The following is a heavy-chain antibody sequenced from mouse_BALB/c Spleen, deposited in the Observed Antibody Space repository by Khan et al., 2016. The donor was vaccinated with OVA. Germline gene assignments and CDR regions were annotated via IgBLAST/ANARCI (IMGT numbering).Heavy chain of an antibody. CDR3: ASELGRYYALDD. D-gene: IGHD4-1*01. J-gene: IGHJ4*01. CDR1: GYSITSDYA. V-gene: IGHV3-2*02. Sequence: EVQLQESGPGLVKPSQSLSLTCTVTGYSITSDYAWNWIRQFPGNKLEWMGYISYSGSNTYNPSLKSRISITRATSKDQFFLQLKSVTSEDTATYYCASELGRYYALDDWGQGTSVTVSS. CDR2: ISYSGSN.